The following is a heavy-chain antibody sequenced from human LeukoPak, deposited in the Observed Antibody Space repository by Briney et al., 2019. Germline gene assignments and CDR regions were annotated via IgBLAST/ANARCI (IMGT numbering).Heavy chain of an antibody. J-gene: IGHJ4*02. CDR2: IYPGEGIYASEST. Sequence: SETLSLTRTVSGVSISAYYWSWIRQPAGNGLEWIGRIYPGEGIYASESTYYNPSLKNRVSMSGDTSRNELSLKLSSVTAADTAVYYCARDPTTVTTIFDSWGQGTLVTVSS. V-gene: IGHV4-4*07. D-gene: IGHD4-11*01. CDR3: ARDPTTVTTIFDS. CDR1: GVSISAYY.